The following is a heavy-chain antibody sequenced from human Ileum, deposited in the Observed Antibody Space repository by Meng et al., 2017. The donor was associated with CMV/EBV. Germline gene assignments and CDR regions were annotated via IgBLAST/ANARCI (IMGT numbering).Heavy chain of an antibody. CDR3: VRRISLIRESGMDV. J-gene: IGHJ6*02. CDR1: GFTFSSYE. D-gene: IGHD1-14*01. V-gene: IGHV3-74*01. CDR2: SNSDGSST. Sequence: GGSLRLSCVASGFTFSSYEMNWVRQAPGKGLVWVSRSNSDGSSTNYADSVKGRFTISRDNAKNTVHLQMNSLRAEDTAVYYCVRRISLIRESGMDVWGQGTTVTVSS.